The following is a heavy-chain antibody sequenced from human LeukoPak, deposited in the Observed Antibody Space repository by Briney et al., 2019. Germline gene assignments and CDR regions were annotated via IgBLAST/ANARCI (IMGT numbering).Heavy chain of an antibody. Sequence: ASVKVSCKASGYTFTGYYMHWVRQAPGQGLEWMGWINPNSGGTNYAQKFQGRVTMTRDTSISTAYMELSRLRSDDTAVYYCASLYSSSWYGGNWFDPWGQGTLVTVSS. D-gene: IGHD6-13*01. CDR1: GYTFTGYY. CDR2: INPNSGGT. CDR3: ASLYSSSWYGGNWFDP. J-gene: IGHJ5*02. V-gene: IGHV1-2*02.